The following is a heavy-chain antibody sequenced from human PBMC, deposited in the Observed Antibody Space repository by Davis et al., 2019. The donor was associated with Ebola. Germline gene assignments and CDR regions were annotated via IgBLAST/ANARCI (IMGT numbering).Heavy chain of an antibody. Sequence: GESLKISCAASGFTFSSYAMHWVRQAPGKGLEWVAVISYDGSNKYYADSVKGRFTISRDNSKNTLYLQMNSLRAEDTAVYYCARDQTSYYWGQGTLVTVSS. V-gene: IGHV3-30*04. CDR1: GFTFSSYA. CDR3: ARDQTSYY. CDR2: ISYDGSNK. D-gene: IGHD6-6*01. J-gene: IGHJ4*02.